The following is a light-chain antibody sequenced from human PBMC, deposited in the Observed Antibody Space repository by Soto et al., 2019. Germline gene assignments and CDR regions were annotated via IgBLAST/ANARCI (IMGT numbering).Light chain of an antibody. Sequence: QSAATQPAAVSGSPRQSITLTCTGTSSDVGGYNYVSWYQQYPGKAPKLMIYDVTNRPPGVSNRVSGSKSGNTASLTISGLQAEDEADYYCSSYTSTSTFVFGTGTKVTVL. CDR2: DVT. V-gene: IGLV2-14*01. J-gene: IGLJ1*01. CDR1: SSDVGGYNY. CDR3: SSYTSTSTFV.